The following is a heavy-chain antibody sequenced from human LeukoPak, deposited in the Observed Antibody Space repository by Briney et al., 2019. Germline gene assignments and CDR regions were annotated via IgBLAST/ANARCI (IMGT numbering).Heavy chain of an antibody. J-gene: IGHJ4*02. V-gene: IGHV3-30-3*01. D-gene: IGHD3-22*01. CDR3: AKEGRGEDSSGYYSYFDY. CDR2: VSYNGSSK. Sequence: QPGGSLRLSCAASGFTFSSYAMHWVRQAPGKGLEWVAVVSYNGSSKYYADSVKGRFTISRDNSKNTLYLQMNSLRAEDTAVYFCAKEGRGEDSSGYYSYFDYWGQETLVPVSS. CDR1: GFTFSSYA.